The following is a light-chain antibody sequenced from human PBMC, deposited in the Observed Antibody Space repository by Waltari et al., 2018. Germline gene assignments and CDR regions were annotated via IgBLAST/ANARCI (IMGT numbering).Light chain of an antibody. CDR3: GTWDSSLRGGV. CDR2: DNN. V-gene: IGLV1-51*01. Sequence: QSVLTQPPSVSAAPGQEATISCPVSSSNLGSNYLTWYQQFPGTAPKLLIYDNNKRPSGIPDRFSGSKSGTSATLGITGLQTGDEADYYCGTWDSSLRGGVFGGGTKLTVL. CDR1: SSNLGSNY. J-gene: IGLJ2*01.